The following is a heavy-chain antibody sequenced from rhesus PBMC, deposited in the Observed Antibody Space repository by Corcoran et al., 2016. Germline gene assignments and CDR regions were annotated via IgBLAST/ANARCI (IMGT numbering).Heavy chain of an antibody. D-gene: IGHD3-9*01. CDR2: ISGRSGNT. Sequence: QVQLQESGPGLVKPSETLSLTCAVSGGSFSSSTLWSWIRQTPGKGREWIGYISGRSGNTYNNPSIKRRVTSSKDTSKNQFSLILSSVTAADTAVYYGARGPRGYWGQGVLVTVSS. CDR3: ARGPRGY. V-gene: IGHV4S19*01. CDR1: GGSFSSSTL. J-gene: IGHJ4*01.